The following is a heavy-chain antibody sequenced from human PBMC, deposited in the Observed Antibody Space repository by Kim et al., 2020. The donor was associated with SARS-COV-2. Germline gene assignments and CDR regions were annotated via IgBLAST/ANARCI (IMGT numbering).Heavy chain of an antibody. V-gene: IGHV4-39*07. CDR3: AREILRLDYYYYGMDV. CDR1: GGSISSSSYY. Sequence: SETLSLTCTVSGGSISSSSYYWGWIRQPPGKGLEWIGSIYYSGSTYYNPSLKSRVTISVDTSKNQFSLKLSSVTAADTAVYYCAREILRLDYYYYGMDVWGQGTTVTVSS. D-gene: IGHD4-17*01. CDR2: IYYSGST. J-gene: IGHJ6*02.